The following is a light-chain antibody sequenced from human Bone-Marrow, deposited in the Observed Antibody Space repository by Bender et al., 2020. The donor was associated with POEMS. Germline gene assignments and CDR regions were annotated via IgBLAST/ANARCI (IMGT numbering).Light chain of an antibody. CDR1: SGSIDSNY. Sequence: NFMLTQPHSVSESPGKTVTISCTGSSGSIDSNYVQWYQQRPGTAPTTVIYEDKQRPSGVPDRFSGSIDRSSNSASLTISRLKTEDEADYYCQSYDSSTVVFGGGTKLTVL. CDR3: QSYDSSTVV. J-gene: IGLJ2*01. V-gene: IGLV6-57*02. CDR2: EDK.